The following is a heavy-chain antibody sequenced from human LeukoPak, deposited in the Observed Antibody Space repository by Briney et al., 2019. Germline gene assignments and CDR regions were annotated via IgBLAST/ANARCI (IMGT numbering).Heavy chain of an antibody. CDR3: AKCPGGTGTLNYWFDP. CDR1: GVSISSYY. J-gene: IGHJ5*02. V-gene: IGHV4-4*07. Sequence: PSETLSLTCTVSGVSISSYYWSWVRQPAGKGLEWIGRIYTSGSTNYNPSLKSRVTMSVDTSKNQFSLKLSSVTAADTAVYYCAKCPGGTGTLNYWFDPWGQGTLVTVSS. CDR2: IYTSGST. D-gene: IGHD1-1*01.